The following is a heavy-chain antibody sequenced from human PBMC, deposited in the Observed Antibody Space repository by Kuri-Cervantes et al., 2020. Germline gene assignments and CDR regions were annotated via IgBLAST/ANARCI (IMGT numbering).Heavy chain of an antibody. Sequence: SETLSLTCTVSGGSISSGDYYWSWIRQPPGKGLEWIGYIYYSGSTYYNPSLKSRVTISVDTSENQFSLKLSSVTAADTAVYYCARLATYYYDSSDFDPWGQGTLVTVSS. V-gene: IGHV4-30-4*08. CDR2: IYYSGST. D-gene: IGHD3-22*01. CDR3: ARLATYYYDSSDFDP. CDR1: GGSISSGDYY. J-gene: IGHJ5*02.